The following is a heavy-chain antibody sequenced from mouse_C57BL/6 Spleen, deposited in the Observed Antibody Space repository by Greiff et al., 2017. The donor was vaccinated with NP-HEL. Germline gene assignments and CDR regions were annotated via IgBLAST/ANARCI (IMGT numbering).Heavy chain of an antibody. J-gene: IGHJ2*01. CDR1: GYTFTSYW. CDR3: ARKLPSFDY. CDR2: IDPSDSYT. V-gene: IGHV1-69*01. Sequence: QVQLQQPGAELVMPGASVKLSCKASGYTFTSYWMHWVKQRPGQGLEWIGEIDPSDSYTNYNQKFKGKSTLTVDKSSSTAYMQLSSLTSEDSAVYYCARKLPSFDYWGQGTTLTVSS. D-gene: IGHD1-1*01.